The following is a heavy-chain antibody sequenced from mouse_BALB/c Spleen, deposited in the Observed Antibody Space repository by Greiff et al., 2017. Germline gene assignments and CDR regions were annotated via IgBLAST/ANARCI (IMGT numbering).Heavy chain of an antibody. CDR2: IRSKSNNYAT. V-gene: IGHV10-1*02. J-gene: IGHJ2*01. CDR3: VRPSNWDLGGYFDY. CDR1: GFTFNTYA. Sequence: EVKLMESGGGLVQPKGSLKLSCAASGFTFNTYAMNWVRQAPGKGLEWVARIRSKSNNYATYYADSVKDRFTISRDDSQSMLYLQMNNLKTEDTAMYYCVRPSNWDLGGYFDYWGQGTTLTVSS. D-gene: IGHD4-1*01.